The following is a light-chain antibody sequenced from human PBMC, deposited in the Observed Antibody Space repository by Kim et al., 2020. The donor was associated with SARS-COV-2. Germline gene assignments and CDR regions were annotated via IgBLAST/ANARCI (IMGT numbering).Light chain of an antibody. Sequence: EIVLTQSPATLSLSPGERATLSCRASQSVSSYLAWYQQKPGQAPRLVIHDASNRATGIPDRFSGSGSGTDFTLTISSLEPEDFAVYYCQQRSNWPYTFGQGTKLEI. J-gene: IGKJ2*01. CDR3: QQRSNWPYT. CDR1: QSVSSY. CDR2: DAS. V-gene: IGKV3-11*01.